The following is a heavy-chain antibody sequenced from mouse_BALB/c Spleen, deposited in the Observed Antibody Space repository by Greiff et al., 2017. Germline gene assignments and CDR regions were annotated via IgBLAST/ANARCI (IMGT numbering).Heavy chain of an antibody. V-gene: IGHV1-54*01. D-gene: IGHD3-3*01. J-gene: IGHJ2*01. CDR3: ARGGHYFDY. Sequence: QVQLQQSGAELVRPGTSVKVSCKASGYAYTNYLIEWVKQRPGQGLEWIGVINPGSGGTNYNEKFKGKATLTADKSSSTAYMQLSSLTSDDSAVYFCARGGHYFDYWGQGTTLTVSS. CDR1: GYAYTNYL. CDR2: INPGSGGT.